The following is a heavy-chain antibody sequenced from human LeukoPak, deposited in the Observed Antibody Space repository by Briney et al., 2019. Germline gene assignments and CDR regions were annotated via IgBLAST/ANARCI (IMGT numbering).Heavy chain of an antibody. Sequence: PSETLSLTCTVSGYPISSGYYWGWIRQPPGKGLEWIGSIYHSGSTYYNPSLKSRVTISVDTSKNQFSLRLNSVTAADTAVYYCARGWDWYCDLWGRGTVVTVSS. J-gene: IGHJ2*01. V-gene: IGHV4-38-2*02. CDR1: GYPISSGYY. D-gene: IGHD6-13*01. CDR2: IYHSGST. CDR3: ARGWDWYCDL.